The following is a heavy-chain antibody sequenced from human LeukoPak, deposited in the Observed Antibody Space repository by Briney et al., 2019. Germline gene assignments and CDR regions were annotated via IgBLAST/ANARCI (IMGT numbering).Heavy chain of an antibody. Sequence: SETLSLTCTVSGYSISSGYYWGWIRQPPGKGLEWIGSIYHSGSTYYNPSLKSRVTISVDTSKNQFSLKLSSVTAADTAVYYCARAVTAIPTFWFDPWGQGTLVTVSS. J-gene: IGHJ5*02. CDR2: IYHSGST. CDR1: GYSISSGYY. D-gene: IGHD2-21*02. V-gene: IGHV4-38-2*02. CDR3: ARAVTAIPTFWFDP.